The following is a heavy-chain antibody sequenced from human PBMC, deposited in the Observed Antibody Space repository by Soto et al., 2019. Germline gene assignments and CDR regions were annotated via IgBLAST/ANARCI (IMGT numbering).Heavy chain of an antibody. CDR3: AKVSWGSTASSSDY. D-gene: IGHD3-16*01. Sequence: EVQLLESGGGLVQPGGSLRLSCEASGFTFSDHGMSWVRQAPGKGLEWVSGISGSGGSTHHADSVKGRFTISRDNSKNTLYLQMNSLRAEDTAVYYCAKVSWGSTASSSDYWGQGTLVTVSS. CDR1: GFTFSDHG. CDR2: ISGSGGST. J-gene: IGHJ4*02. V-gene: IGHV3-23*01.